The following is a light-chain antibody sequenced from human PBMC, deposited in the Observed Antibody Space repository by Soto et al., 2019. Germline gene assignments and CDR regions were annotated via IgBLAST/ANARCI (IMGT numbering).Light chain of an antibody. Sequence: EIVLTQSPATLSLSPGERATLSCRASQSVSSYLAWYQQKPGQAPRLLIYDASNRATGIPARFSGSGSGTDFTLTISTLEPEDFAVYSCQQRSNWPPFTFGQGPRLKIK. CDR1: QSVSSY. J-gene: IGKJ5*01. CDR3: QQRSNWPPFT. V-gene: IGKV3-11*01. CDR2: DAS.